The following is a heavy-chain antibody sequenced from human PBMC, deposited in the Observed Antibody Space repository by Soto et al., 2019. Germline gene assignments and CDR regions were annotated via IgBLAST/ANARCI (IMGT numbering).Heavy chain of an antibody. CDR3: ARDVYYYDSSGYPTYYFDY. CDR2: IYYSGST. Sequence: ASETLSLTCTVSGGSISSYYWSWIRQPPGKGLEWIGYIYYSGSTNYNPSLKSRVTISVDTSKNQFSLKLSSVTAADTAVYYCARDVYYYDSSGYPTYYFDYWAREPWSPSPQ. J-gene: IGHJ4*02. D-gene: IGHD3-22*01. V-gene: IGHV4-59*01. CDR1: GGSISSYY.